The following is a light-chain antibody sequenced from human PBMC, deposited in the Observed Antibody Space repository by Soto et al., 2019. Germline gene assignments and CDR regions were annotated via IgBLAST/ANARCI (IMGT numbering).Light chain of an antibody. CDR2: EVN. CDR3: CSYAGTNTFV. J-gene: IGLJ1*01. Sequence: QSALTQPASVSGSPGQSITISCTGTSSDVVSYNLVSWYQQHPGKAPKLMIYEVNKRPSGVSNRFSGSKSANTASLTISGLQTEDEADYYCCSYAGTNTFVFGTGTKLTVL. V-gene: IGLV2-23*02. CDR1: SSDVVSYNL.